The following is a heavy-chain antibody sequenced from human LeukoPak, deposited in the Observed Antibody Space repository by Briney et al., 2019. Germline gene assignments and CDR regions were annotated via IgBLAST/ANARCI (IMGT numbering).Heavy chain of an antibody. D-gene: IGHD3-9*01. CDR2: IYYSGST. Sequence: SETLSLTCTVSGGSISSYYWSWIRQPPGKGLEWIGYIYYSGSTNYNPSLTSRVTISVDTSKNQFSLKLSSVTAADTAVYYCASVYYDILTGYLAPLFDYWGQGTLVTVSS. J-gene: IGHJ4*02. CDR1: GGSISSYY. CDR3: ASVYYDILTGYLAPLFDY. V-gene: IGHV4-59*08.